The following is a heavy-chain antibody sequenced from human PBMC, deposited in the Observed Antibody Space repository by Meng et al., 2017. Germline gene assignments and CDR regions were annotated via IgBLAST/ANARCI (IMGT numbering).Heavy chain of an antibody. D-gene: IGHD6-19*01. CDR3: ARPGIAVAGTLYFQH. CDR2: INSDGSST. CDR1: GFTFSSYW. J-gene: IGHJ1*01. V-gene: IGHV3-74*01. Sequence: GESLKISCAASGFTFSSYWMHWVRQAPGKGLVWVSRINSDGSSTSYADSVKGRFTISRGNAKNSLYLQMNSLRAEDTAVYYCARPGIAVAGTLYFQHWGQGTLVTVSS.